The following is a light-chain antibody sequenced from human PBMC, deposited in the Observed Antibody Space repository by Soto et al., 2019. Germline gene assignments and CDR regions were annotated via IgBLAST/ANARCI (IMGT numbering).Light chain of an antibody. CDR3: QQHNNWPGT. CDR1: QSVSSD. CDR2: GAS. Sequence: IVMTQSPATLSVSPGERATLSCRASQSVSSDLAWYQQKPGQAPRLLIYGASTRATGIPARFSGSGSGTEFTLTISSLQSEDFAVYYCQQHNNWPGTFGQGTKVDIK. J-gene: IGKJ1*01. V-gene: IGKV3-15*01.